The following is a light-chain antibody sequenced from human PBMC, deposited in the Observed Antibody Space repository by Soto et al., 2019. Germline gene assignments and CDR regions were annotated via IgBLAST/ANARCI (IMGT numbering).Light chain of an antibody. CDR3: QHFSNSPSIT. CDR2: AAS. Sequence: EIVLTQSPGTLSLSPGERATLYCRSSQTVNANYLAWYQQKPGQAPRLLIYAASTRATGIPVRFSGSGSGTDFTLTISRLEPEDFAVYYCQHFSNSPSITFGQGTRLEIK. V-gene: IGKV3-20*01. J-gene: IGKJ5*01. CDR1: QTVNANY.